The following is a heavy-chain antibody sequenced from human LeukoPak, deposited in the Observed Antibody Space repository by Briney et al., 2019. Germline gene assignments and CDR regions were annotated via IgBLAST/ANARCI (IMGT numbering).Heavy chain of an antibody. CDR2: IYYSGST. J-gene: IGHJ4*02. Sequence: SETLSLTCTVSGGSISSSSYYWGWIRQPPGKGLEWIGSIYYSGSTYYNPSLKSRVTISVDTSKNQFSLKLSSVTAADTAVYYCAREGSGNTLGYWGQGTLVTVSS. V-gene: IGHV4-39*07. CDR1: GGSISSSSYY. CDR3: AREGSGNTLGY. D-gene: IGHD2-15*01.